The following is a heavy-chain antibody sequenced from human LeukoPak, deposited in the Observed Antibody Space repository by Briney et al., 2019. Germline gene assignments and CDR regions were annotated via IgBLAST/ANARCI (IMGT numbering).Heavy chain of an antibody. CDR2: MNPNSGNT. CDR1: GYTFTSYD. D-gene: IGHD2-15*01. J-gene: IGHJ3*02. CDR3: TRGLVVLSATSWAFDI. V-gene: IGHV1-8*01. Sequence: GASVKVSCKASGYTFTSYDINWVRQATGQGLEWMGWMNPNSGNTGYAQKFQARVSMTRNASISTAYMELSSLRSEDTAVYYCTRGLVVLSATSWAFDIWGHGTMVTVSP.